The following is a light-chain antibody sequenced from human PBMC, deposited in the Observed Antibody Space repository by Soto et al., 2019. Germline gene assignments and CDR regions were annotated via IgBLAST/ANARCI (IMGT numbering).Light chain of an antibody. Sequence: DIQMTQSPSSVSASVGDRVTITCRASQGISSRLAWYQQKPGKAPNLLIYLASSLQSGVPSRFSGSGSGTDFNFTISSLQPEDFATYFCQQTNSFPPTFGGGTKVEIK. V-gene: IGKV1D-12*01. CDR1: QGISSR. CDR3: QQTNSFPPT. CDR2: LAS. J-gene: IGKJ4*01.